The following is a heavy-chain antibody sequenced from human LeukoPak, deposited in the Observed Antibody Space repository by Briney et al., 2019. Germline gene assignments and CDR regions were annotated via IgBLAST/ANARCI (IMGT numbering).Heavy chain of an antibody. CDR3: ARDGLGAAFSYDY. CDR2: ISSNGDST. Sequence: GGSLRLSCAASGFTFSSYPMHWVRQAPGKGLEYVSAISSNGDSTYYASSVKGRFTISRENSRNTLYLQMDSLGAGDMAVYYCARDGLGAAFSYDYWGQGTLVTVSS. V-gene: IGHV3-64*01. J-gene: IGHJ4*02. D-gene: IGHD2-15*01. CDR1: GFTFSSYP.